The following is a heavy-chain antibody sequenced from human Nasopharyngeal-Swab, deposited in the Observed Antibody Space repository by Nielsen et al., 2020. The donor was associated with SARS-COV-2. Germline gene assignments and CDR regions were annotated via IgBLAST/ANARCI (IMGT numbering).Heavy chain of an antibody. J-gene: IGHJ6*02. CDR1: GGSISSSSYY. CDR3: ARHVEYSSGWYYYYGMDA. Sequence: SETLSLTCTVSGGSISSSSYYWGWIRQPPGKGLEWIGSIYYSGSTYYNPSLKSRVTISVDTSKNQFSLKLSSVTAADTAVYYCARHVEYSSGWYYYYGMDAWGQGTTVTVSS. V-gene: IGHV4-39*01. CDR2: IYYSGST. D-gene: IGHD6-19*01.